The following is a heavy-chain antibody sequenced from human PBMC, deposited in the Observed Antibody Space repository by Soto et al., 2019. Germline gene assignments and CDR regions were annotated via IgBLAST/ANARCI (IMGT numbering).Heavy chain of an antibody. CDR3: ASNFGELLADAFDI. D-gene: IGHD3-10*01. Sequence: QVQLQESGPGLVKPSGTLSLTCTVSNASISSRKWWTWVRQTPGKGLEWIGEIYHSGSINHNPSLKRRVPLAVDKSNNQFALKMTSVTAADTAVYYCASNFGELLADAFDIWGQGTVVTVSS. V-gene: IGHV4-4*02. CDR1: NASISSRKW. CDR2: IYHSGSI. J-gene: IGHJ3*02.